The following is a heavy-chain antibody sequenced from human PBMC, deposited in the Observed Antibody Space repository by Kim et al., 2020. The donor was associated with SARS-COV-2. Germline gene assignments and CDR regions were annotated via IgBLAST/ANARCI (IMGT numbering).Heavy chain of an antibody. J-gene: IGHJ4*02. CDR2: INAGNGNT. Sequence: ASVKVSCKASGYTFTSYAMHWVRQAPGQRLEWMGWINAGNGNTKYSQKFQGRVTITRDTSASTAYMELSSLRSEDTAVYYCARVGGYYGSGSLRHLDYWGQGTLVTVSS. CDR1: GYTFTSYA. CDR3: ARVGGYYGSGSLRHLDY. D-gene: IGHD3-10*01. V-gene: IGHV1-3*01.